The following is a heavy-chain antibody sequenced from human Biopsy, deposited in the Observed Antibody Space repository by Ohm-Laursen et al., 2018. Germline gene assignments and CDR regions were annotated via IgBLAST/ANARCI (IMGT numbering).Heavy chain of an antibody. CDR3: ARHPTGFWFDP. J-gene: IGHJ5*02. CDR1: GGSVSSNTNY. V-gene: IGHV4-39*01. CDR2: IFYSGII. Sequence: SETLSLTWTVSGGSVSSNTNYWAWIRQPPGKGLEWIGSIFYSGIIYYNPSLKSRVSISVDKSKNQFSLNLNSVTAADTAVYYCARHPTGFWFDPWGQGTLVIVSS.